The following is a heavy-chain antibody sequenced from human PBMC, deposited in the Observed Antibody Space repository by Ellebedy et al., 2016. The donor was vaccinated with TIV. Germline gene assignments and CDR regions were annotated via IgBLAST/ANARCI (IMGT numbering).Heavy chain of an antibody. J-gene: IGHJ6*03. D-gene: IGHD3-9*01. CDR2: VHPTAGNT. Sequence: AASVKVSCKASGYTFSSYYMHWVRQAPGQGLEWMGVVHPTAGNTIYAQRFQCRVTMTSDTSTSTVYMDLNSLRSEDTAVYYCARVLRYFGYMDVWGKGTTVTVSS. V-gene: IGHV1-46*01. CDR3: ARVLRYFGYMDV. CDR1: GYTFSSYY.